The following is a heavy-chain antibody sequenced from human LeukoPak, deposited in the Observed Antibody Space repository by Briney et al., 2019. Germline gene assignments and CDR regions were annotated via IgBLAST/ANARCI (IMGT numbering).Heavy chain of an antibody. J-gene: IGHJ4*02. CDR1: GGSTSSYY. CDR3: ARIRRTYGDYNFDY. D-gene: IGHD4-17*01. Sequence: PSETLSLTCTVSGGSTSSYYWSWIRQPPGKGLEWIGYIYYSGSTNYNPSLKSRVTISVDTSKNQFSLKLSSVTAADTAVYSCARIRRTYGDYNFDYWGQGTLVTVSS. CDR2: IYYSGST. V-gene: IGHV4-59*08.